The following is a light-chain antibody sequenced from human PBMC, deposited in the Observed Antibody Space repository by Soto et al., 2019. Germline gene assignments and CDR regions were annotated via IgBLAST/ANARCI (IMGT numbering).Light chain of an antibody. J-gene: IGLJ1*01. CDR2: DVS. CDR1: SSDVGGYNY. Sequence: QSALTQPPSASGSPGQSVTVSCTGTSSDVGGYNYVSWYQQHPGKAPKLMIFDVSSRPSGVPDRFSGSKSGNTASLTVSGRQAEDEADYYCSSYAGSNNWGVFGTGTKVTVL. CDR3: SSYAGSNNWGV. V-gene: IGLV2-8*01.